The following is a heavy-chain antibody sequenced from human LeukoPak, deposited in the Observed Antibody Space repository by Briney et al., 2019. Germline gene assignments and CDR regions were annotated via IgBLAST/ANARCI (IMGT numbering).Heavy chain of an antibody. CDR2: IYYSGTT. CDR3: ASSPRSLRYFDP. Sequence: SETLSLTCTVSGGSISSSSYYWDWIRQPPGKGLEWIGSIYYSGTTYYNPSLKSRVTISVDTSKKQFSLKLSSVTAADTAVYYCASSPRSLRYFDPWGQGTLVTVSS. D-gene: IGHD3-9*01. V-gene: IGHV4-39*01. CDR1: GGSISSSSYY. J-gene: IGHJ5*02.